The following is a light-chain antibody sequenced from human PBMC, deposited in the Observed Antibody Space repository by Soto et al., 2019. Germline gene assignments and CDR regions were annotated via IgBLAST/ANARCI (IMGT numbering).Light chain of an antibody. J-gene: IGKJ1*01. CDR1: QSVSSN. Sequence: EIVMTQSPATLSVSPGERATLSCRASQSVSSNLSCYQQKPGQAPRLLIYGASTRATGIPARFSGSGSGTEFTLTISSLQSEDFAVYCCQQYNNWWTFGQGTKVDIK. V-gene: IGKV3-15*01. CDR2: GAS. CDR3: QQYNNWWT.